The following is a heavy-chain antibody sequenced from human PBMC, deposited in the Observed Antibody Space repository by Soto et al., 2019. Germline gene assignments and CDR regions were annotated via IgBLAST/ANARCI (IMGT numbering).Heavy chain of an antibody. J-gene: IGHJ6*02. V-gene: IGHV1-69*13. Sequence: SVKVSCKASGGTFSSYAISWVRQAPGQGLEWMGGIIPIFGTANYAQKSQGRVTITADESTSTAYMELSSLRSEDTAVYYCARDAPTIVGATPYYYCMDVWGQGTTVTVSS. CDR2: IIPIFGTA. CDR3: ARDAPTIVGATPYYYCMDV. D-gene: IGHD1-26*01. CDR1: GGTFSSYA.